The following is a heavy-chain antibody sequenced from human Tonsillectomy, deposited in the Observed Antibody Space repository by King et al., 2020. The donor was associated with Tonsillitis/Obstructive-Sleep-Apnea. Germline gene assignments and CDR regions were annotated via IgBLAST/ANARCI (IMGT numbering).Heavy chain of an antibody. CDR3: SSGKTWLSS. Sequence: VQLVESGGGLIQPGGSLRLSCAASGLSVMTNYMTWVRQAPGKGLEWVSVIYAGGSTNYADSVTGRFTISRDYSKNTVDLQMKSLRDEDTAMYYWSSGKTWLSSWGQGTLVTVSS. J-gene: IGHJ4*02. CDR2: IYAGGST. CDR1: GLSVMTNY. V-gene: IGHV3-53*01. D-gene: IGHD5-24*01.